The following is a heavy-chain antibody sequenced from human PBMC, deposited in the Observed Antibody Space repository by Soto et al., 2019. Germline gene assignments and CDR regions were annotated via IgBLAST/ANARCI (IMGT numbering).Heavy chain of an antibody. CDR3: ARPGSGYDVLTGQYFYYYHTMDV. D-gene: IGHD3-9*01. CDR1: GFIFSTYA. Sequence: QVQLVDSGGGVVQPGRSLRLSCAASGFIFSTYAMHWVRQAPGKGLEWVAVISYDGSNKYYADSVKGRFTISRDNSKNTLYMKMSSLTTEDTAVYYCARPGSGYDVLTGQYFYYYHTMDVWGQGTTVTVSS. CDR2: ISYDGSNK. J-gene: IGHJ6*02. V-gene: IGHV3-30-3*01.